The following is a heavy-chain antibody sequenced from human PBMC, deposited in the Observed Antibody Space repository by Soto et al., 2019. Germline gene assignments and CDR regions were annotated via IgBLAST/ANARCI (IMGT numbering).Heavy chain of an antibody. CDR3: VQSLCGGACLEIYSSHAYNGLDV. V-gene: IGHV2-5*02. J-gene: IGHJ6*02. D-gene: IGHD2-21*02. Sequence: QVTLKESGPTLVKPTQTLTLTCTVSGLSLRTTGVGVGWVRQPPGKALEWLALLYWDDDKRSSPSLRSRLTIAXDXSXQXXVLTRPNLDTVDPATYCCVQSLCGGACLEIYSSHAYNGLDVWGQGTTVTVSS. CDR2: LYWDDDK. CDR1: GLSLRTTGVG.